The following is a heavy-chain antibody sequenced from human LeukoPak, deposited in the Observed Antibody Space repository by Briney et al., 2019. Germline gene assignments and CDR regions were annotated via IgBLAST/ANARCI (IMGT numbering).Heavy chain of an antibody. CDR1: GGSISSGDYY. Sequence: PSETLSLTCTVSGGSISSGDYYWTGIRQPPGKGLEWIGYIYYSGSTYYNPSLKSRVSTSVDTSMNQFSLKVTSVTAADTAVYYCSRVKDGYSNFDSWGQGTLVTVSS. V-gene: IGHV4-30-4*01. J-gene: IGHJ4*02. D-gene: IGHD2-15*01. CDR3: SRVKDGYSNFDS. CDR2: IYYSGST.